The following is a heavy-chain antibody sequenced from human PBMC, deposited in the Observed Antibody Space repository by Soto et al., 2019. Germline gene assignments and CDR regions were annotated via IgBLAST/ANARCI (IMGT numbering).Heavy chain of an antibody. D-gene: IGHD3-10*01. CDR3: ARAYGAESFDF. J-gene: IGHJ5*01. Sequence: QVQLVQSGAEVKKPGASVKVSCTGSGYTFRSYDIHWVRQATGQGLEWMGWVNPNTGNTGYAQKFQGRVTMTRDMSKSSAYMEVNSLTSEDTAIYYCARAYGAESFDFWGQGTLVSVSS. CDR2: VNPNTGNT. CDR1: GYTFRSYD. V-gene: IGHV1-8*01.